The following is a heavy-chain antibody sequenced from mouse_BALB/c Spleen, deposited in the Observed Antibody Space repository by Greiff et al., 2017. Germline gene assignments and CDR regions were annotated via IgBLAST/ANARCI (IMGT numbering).Heavy chain of an antibody. CDR3: ARKGDWDGFDY. J-gene: IGHJ2*01. V-gene: IGHV1-12*01. CDR2: IYPGNGDT. CDR1: GYTFTSYN. Sequence: QVQLQQPGAELVKPGASVKMSCKASGYTFTSYNMHWVKQTPGQGLEWIGAIYPGNGDTSYNQKFKGKATLTADKSSSTAYMQLSSLTSEDSAVYYCARKGDWDGFDYWGQGTTLTVSS. D-gene: IGHD4-1*01.